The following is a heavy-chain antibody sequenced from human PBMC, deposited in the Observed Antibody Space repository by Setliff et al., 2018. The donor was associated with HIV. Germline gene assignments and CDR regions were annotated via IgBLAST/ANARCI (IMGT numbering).Heavy chain of an antibody. J-gene: IGHJ5*02. CDR1: NGSINSGSYY. CDR3: ARSTVGAGASFP. Sequence: KASETLSLTCTVSNGSINSGSYYWSWIRQPAGKRLEWIGRTYTSENTNYNPSFKSRVTISVDTSKNQFSLRLTSLTAADTAIYYCARSTVGAGASFPWGRGILVTVS. CDR2: TYTSENT. V-gene: IGHV4-61*02. D-gene: IGHD1-26*01.